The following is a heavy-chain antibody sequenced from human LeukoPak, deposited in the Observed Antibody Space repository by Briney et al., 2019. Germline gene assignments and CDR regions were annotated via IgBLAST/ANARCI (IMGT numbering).Heavy chain of an antibody. V-gene: IGHV3-11*06. CDR1: GFTFIDYY. CDR2: ISSSSSYT. Sequence: GGSLRLSCAASGFTFIDYYTSSVRQAPGKGLEWVSYISSSSSYTNYADSVKGRFTISRDNAKNSLYLQMNSLRAEDTAVYYCARRGVTGHYYYYVMDAWGQGTTVTVSS. D-gene: IGHD2-21*02. J-gene: IGHJ6*02. CDR3: ARRGVTGHYYYYVMDA.